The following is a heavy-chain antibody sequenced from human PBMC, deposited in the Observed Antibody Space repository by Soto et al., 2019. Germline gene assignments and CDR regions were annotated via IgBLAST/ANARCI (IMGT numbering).Heavy chain of an antibody. CDR1: GGSFSDYY. J-gene: IGHJ4*02. Sequence: PSETLSLTCAVYGGSFSDYYWTWIRQPPGKGLEWIGEINHSGNTNYNPSLKSRVTISVDTSKNQFSLRLSSVTAADTAVYYCATMGNFDYWGKGTLVT. V-gene: IGHV4-34*01. D-gene: IGHD3-10*01. CDR3: ATMGNFDY. CDR2: INHSGNT.